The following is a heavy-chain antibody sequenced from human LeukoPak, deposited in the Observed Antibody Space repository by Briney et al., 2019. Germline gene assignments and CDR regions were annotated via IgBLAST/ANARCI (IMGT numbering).Heavy chain of an antibody. V-gene: IGHV4-59*01. Sequence: SETLSLTCNVSGGTISGYHWSWIRQPPGKGLEWLGYIYYSGSSNYNPSLKSRVTMSADTSKNQFSLKLSSVTAADTAVYYCARVPRSYYYYYYMDVWGKGTTVTVSS. CDR3: ARVPRSYYYYYYMDV. CDR1: GGTISGYH. CDR2: IYYSGSS. J-gene: IGHJ6*03.